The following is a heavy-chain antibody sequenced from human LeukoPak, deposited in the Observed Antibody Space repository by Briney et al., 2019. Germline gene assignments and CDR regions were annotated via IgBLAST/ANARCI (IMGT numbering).Heavy chain of an antibody. V-gene: IGHV3-30*18. CDR1: GFSFSNYG. D-gene: IGHD3-22*01. CDR2: ISYDGNNK. J-gene: IGHJ3*02. Sequence: QPGRSLRLSCAASGFSFSNYGIHWVRQAPGKGLERVAVISYDGNNKYYADSVKGRFTISRDNSKNTLYLQMNSLRAEDTAVYYCAKDRGGAYYESSVDIWGQGTMVTVSS. CDR3: AKDRGGAYYESSVDI.